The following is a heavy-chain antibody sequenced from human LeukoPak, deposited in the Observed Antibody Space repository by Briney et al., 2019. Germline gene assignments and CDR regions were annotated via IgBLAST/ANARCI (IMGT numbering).Heavy chain of an antibody. CDR1: GFTFSTYW. D-gene: IGHD1-26*01. CDR3: LIDSWEVRGS. V-gene: IGHV3-7*01. CDR2: IKKDGSEK. J-gene: IGHJ5*02. Sequence: PGGSLRLSCAASGFTFSTYWMRWVRQAPGMGGEGVGKIKKDGSEKYYVGSVKPRFTISRENPKNYMSLQMNSLRAEDTGVYYCLIDSWEVRGSWGQGTLVTVSS.